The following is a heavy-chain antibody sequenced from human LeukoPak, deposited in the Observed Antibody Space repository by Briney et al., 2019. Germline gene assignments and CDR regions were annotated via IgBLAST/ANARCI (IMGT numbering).Heavy chain of an antibody. Sequence: SETLSLTCTVSGYSISSGYYWGWIRQPPGKGLEWIGSIYHSGSTYYNPSLKSRVTISVDTSKNQFSLKLSSVTAADTGVYYCARGTTAAAGPDAFDIWGQGTMVTVSS. CDR2: IYHSGST. CDR3: ARGTTAAAGPDAFDI. CDR1: GYSISSGYY. D-gene: IGHD6-13*01. V-gene: IGHV4-38-2*02. J-gene: IGHJ3*02.